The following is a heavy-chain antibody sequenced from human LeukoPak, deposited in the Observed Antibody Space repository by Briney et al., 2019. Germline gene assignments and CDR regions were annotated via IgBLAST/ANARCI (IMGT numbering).Heavy chain of an antibody. Sequence: GGSLRLSCAASGFTFSSYAMGWVRQAPGRGLEWVSVISGRGGRTYYADSVKGRSTISRDNYSDALYLQMNSLRSEDTAVYYCAKDRGARSFDNWGQGTLVTVSS. CDR3: AKDRGARSFDN. V-gene: IGHV3-23*01. CDR1: GFTFSSYA. J-gene: IGHJ4*02. CDR2: ISGRGGRT.